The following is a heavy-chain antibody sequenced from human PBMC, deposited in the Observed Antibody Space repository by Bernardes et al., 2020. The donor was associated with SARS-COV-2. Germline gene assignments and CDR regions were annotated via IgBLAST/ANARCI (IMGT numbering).Heavy chain of an antibody. Sequence: SGPTLVKPTQTLTLTCPFSGFSLTTSEMRVSWIRQPPGKALEWLARIDWDDDKFYTTSLKSRLTISKDTSKNQVVLTMTNMDPVDTATYYCARISRDWTSASCYFDYWGQGTLVTVSS. J-gene: IGHJ4*02. CDR3: ARISRDWTSASCYFDY. V-gene: IGHV2-70*04. CDR2: IDWDDDK. D-gene: IGHD2-2*01. CDR1: GFSLTTSEMR.